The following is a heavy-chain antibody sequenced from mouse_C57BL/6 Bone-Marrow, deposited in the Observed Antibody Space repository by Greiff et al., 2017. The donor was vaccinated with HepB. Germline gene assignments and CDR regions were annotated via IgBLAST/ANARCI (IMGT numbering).Heavy chain of an antibody. CDR3: ARKRGVVNYFDY. J-gene: IGHJ2*01. CDR1: GYTFTSYW. V-gene: IGHV1-52*01. D-gene: IGHD1-1*01. CDR2: IDPSDSET. Sequence: QVQLQQPGAELVRPGSSVKLSCKASGYTFTSYWMHWVKQRPIQGLEWIGNIDPSDSETHYNQKFKDKATLTVDKSSSTAYMQLSSLTSEDSAVYYCARKRGVVNYFDYWGQGTTLTVSS.